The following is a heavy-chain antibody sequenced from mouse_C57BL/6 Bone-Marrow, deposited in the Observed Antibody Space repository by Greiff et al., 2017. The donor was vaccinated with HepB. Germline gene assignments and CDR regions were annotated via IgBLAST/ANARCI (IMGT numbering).Heavy chain of an antibody. D-gene: IGHD4-1*02. J-gene: IGHJ3*01. V-gene: IGHV1-81*01. CDR2: IYPRSGNT. CDR1: GYTFTSYG. Sequence: LVESGAELARPGASVKLSCKASGYTFTSYGISWVKQRTGQGLEWIGEIYPRSGNTYYNEKFKGKATLTADKSSSTAYMELRSLTSEDSAVYFCARSFNWDGEAYWGQGTLVTVSA. CDR3: ARSFNWDGEAY.